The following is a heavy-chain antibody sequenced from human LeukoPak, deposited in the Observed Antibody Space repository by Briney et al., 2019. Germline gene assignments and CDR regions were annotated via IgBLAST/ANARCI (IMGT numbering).Heavy chain of an antibody. Sequence: PGGSLRLSCAASGFTVSSNYMSWVRQAPGKGLKWVSVIYSGGSTYYADSVKGRFTISRDNSKNTLYLQMNSLRAEDTAVYYCARDSPWDYYDSTGRDWGQGTLVTVSS. D-gene: IGHD3-22*01. V-gene: IGHV3-66*01. CDR1: GFTVSSNY. CDR2: IYSGGST. CDR3: ARDSPWDYYDSTGRD. J-gene: IGHJ4*02.